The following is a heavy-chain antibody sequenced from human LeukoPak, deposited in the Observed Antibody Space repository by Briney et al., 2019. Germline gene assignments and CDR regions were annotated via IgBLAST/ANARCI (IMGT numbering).Heavy chain of an antibody. CDR3: AGSQFGSGSYYNIDY. V-gene: IGHV3-30*04. J-gene: IGHJ4*02. CDR2: ISYDGSYK. CDR1: VFTFSSYS. Sequence: PGRSLRLSCAASVFTFSSYSMHWVRQAPGKGLEWVAVISYDGSYKYYADSVKGRFTISRDNSKNTLYVQMNRLRAENTAVYYCAGSQFGSGSYYNIDYWGQGTLVTVSS. D-gene: IGHD3-10*01.